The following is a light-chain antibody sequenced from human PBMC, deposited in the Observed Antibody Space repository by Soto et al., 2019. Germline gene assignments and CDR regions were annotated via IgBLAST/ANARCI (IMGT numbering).Light chain of an antibody. CDR1: QSVSSSY. Sequence: IVLTQSAGTVSLAPGKSANLPCRASQSVSSSYLAWYQQRPGQAPRLLIYGASSRATGIPDRFSGSGSGTEFTLTITSLQSEDSAVYYCQQHNTWITFGQGTRLEIK. V-gene: IGKV3-20*01. J-gene: IGKJ5*01. CDR3: QQHNTWIT. CDR2: GAS.